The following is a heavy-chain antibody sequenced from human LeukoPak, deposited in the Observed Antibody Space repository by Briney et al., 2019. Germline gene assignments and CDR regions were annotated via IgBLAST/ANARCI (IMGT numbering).Heavy chain of an antibody. CDR1: GFTFSSYA. J-gene: IGHJ3*02. D-gene: IGHD2/OR15-2a*01. CDR3: AKDTFDAFDI. Sequence: GSLRLSCAASGFTFSSYAMSWVRQAPGKGLEWVSAISGSGGSTYYADTVKGRFTISRDNSKNWPYLQMNSLRAEDTAVYYCAKDTFDAFDIWGQGTMVTVSS. V-gene: IGHV3-23*01. CDR2: ISGSGGST.